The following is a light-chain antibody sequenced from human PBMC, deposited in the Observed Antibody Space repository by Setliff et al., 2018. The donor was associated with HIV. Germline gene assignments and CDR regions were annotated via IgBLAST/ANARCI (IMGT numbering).Light chain of an antibody. CDR1: SSDVGGYNY. CDR3: CSCTNRGTYA. J-gene: IGLJ2*01. V-gene: IGLV2-14*01. CDR2: EVR. Sequence: QSALAQPGSVSGSPGQSITISCTGTSSDVGGYNYVSWYQQHPGKAPKLIIYEVRNRPSGVSNRFSGSKSGNTASLTISGLQAEDEADYYCCSCTNRGTYAFGGGTKVTVL.